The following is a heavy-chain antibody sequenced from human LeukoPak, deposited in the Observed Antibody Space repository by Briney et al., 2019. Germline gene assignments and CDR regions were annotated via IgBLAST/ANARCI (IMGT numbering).Heavy chain of an antibody. Sequence: GGSLRLSCAVSGLTFSSYSMNWVRQAPGKGLEWVSYISSSGGKTYYADSVRGRFTISRDNAKNSLYLQMNTLRVEDTAMYYCARDVRDCSGDTCYSWFDPWGQGALVTVSS. CDR3: ARDVRDCSGDTCYSWFDP. CDR1: GLTFSSYS. CDR2: ISSSGGKT. D-gene: IGHD2-15*01. J-gene: IGHJ5*02. V-gene: IGHV3-48*04.